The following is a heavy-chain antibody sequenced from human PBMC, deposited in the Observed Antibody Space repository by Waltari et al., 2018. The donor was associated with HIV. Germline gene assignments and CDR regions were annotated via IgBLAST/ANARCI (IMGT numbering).Heavy chain of an antibody. CDR3: ASEDFWGGPHQ. Sequence: EVQLVESGGGLVKPGGSLRLPCVASGLHFHAFSMKWGRQAPGKGLEWFSSISSTSSFIYYADSLKGRFTVSRDNAKNSLYLQINNLRADDTAVYYCASEDFWGGPHQWGQGTLVTVSS. CDR2: ISSTSSFI. CDR1: GLHFHAFS. J-gene: IGHJ4*02. D-gene: IGHD3-3*01. V-gene: IGHV3-21*01.